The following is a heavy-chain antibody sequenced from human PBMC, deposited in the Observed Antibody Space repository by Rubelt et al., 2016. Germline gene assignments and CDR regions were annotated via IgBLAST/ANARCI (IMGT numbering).Heavy chain of an antibody. J-gene: IGHJ4*02. V-gene: IGHV4-59*04. CDR3: ATGLQAQRSFDY. D-gene: IGHD1-1*01. Sequence: QVQLQESGPGLVKPAETLSLSCMLSGGSINNYYWSWIRQPPGRGLEWIANLYTTGNTDYNPSLTSRVTMSVDTSKNQFSLKLTAVTAADTAAYYCATGLQAQRSFDYWGQGTLVTVSS. CDR2: LYTTGNT. CDR1: GGSINNYY.